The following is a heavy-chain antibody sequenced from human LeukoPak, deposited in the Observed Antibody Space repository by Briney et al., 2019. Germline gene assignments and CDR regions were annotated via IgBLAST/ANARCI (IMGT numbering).Heavy chain of an antibody. CDR1: GGSISSGGYY. J-gene: IGHJ4*02. CDR3: ARRYRQLPYYFDY. Sequence: SQTLSLTCTVSGGSISSGGYYWSWIRQHPGKGLEWIGYIYYSGSTYYNPSLKSRVTISVDTSKNQFSLKLSSVTAADTAVYYCARRYRQLPYYFDYWGQGTLVTVSS. D-gene: IGHD5-18*01. CDR2: IYYSGST. V-gene: IGHV4-31*03.